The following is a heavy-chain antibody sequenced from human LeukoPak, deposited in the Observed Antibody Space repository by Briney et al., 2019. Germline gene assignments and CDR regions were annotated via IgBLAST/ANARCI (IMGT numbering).Heavy chain of an antibody. CDR2: IYYSGST. Sequence: SETLSLTCTVSGGSISSGSYYWGWIRQPPGKGLEWIGSIYYSGSTYYNPSLKSRVTISVDTSKNQFSLKLSSVTAADTAVYYCARRTYDSSGASPYYWGQGTLVTVSS. V-gene: IGHV4-39*01. CDR1: GGSISSGSYY. D-gene: IGHD3-22*01. CDR3: ARRTYDSSGASPYY. J-gene: IGHJ4*02.